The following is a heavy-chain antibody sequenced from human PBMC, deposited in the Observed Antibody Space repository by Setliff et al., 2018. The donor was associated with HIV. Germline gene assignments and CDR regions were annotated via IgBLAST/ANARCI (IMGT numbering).Heavy chain of an antibody. V-gene: IGHV4-38-2*01. J-gene: IGHJ5*02. Sequence: PSETLSLTCAVSGYSISSGYYWGWIRQPPGRGLEWIGNIYHSGGTHYNPSLSSRVTITVDTSKNHFSLQLSSVTAADTAVFYCARGRLSALTAMIKKRGSEAWFDPWGQGTLVTVSS. CDR2: IYHSGGT. D-gene: IGHD5-18*01. CDR1: GYSISSGYY. CDR3: ARGRLSALTAMIKKRGSEAWFDP.